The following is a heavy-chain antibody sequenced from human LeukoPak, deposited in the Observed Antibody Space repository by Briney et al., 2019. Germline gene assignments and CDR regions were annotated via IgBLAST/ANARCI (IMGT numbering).Heavy chain of an antibody. CDR2: IYYSGST. V-gene: IGHV4-31*03. J-gene: IGHJ4*02. Sequence: SETLSLTCTVSGGSISSGGYYWSWIRQHPGKGLEWIGYIYYSGSTYYNPSLKSRVTISVDTSKNQFSLKLSSVTAADTAVYYCARVYCGGDCYYVYYSDYWGQGTLVTVSS. CDR1: GGSISSGGYY. CDR3: ARVYCGGDCYYVYYSDY. D-gene: IGHD2-21*02.